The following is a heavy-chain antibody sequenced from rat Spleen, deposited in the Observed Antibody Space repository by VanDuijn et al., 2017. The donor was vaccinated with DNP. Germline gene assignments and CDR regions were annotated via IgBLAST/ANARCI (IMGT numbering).Heavy chain of an antibody. V-gene: IGHV5-20*01. D-gene: IGHD1-4*01. CDR1: GFTFSDYY. CDR2: ISYDGSRT. Sequence: EVQLVESGGGLVQPGRSLKLSCAASGFTFSDYYMAWVRQAPTKGLEWVAYISYDGSRTYYPDSVKGRFTISRDNAKSTLYLQMDSLRSEETATYYCATSPGPNWFAYWGQGTLVTVSS. J-gene: IGHJ3*01. CDR3: ATSPGPNWFAY.